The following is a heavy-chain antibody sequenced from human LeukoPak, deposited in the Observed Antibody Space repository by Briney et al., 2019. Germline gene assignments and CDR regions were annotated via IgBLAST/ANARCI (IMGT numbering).Heavy chain of an antibody. CDR2: IYYSGSP. Sequence: PSETLSLTCTVSGGSISSYYWSWIRQPPGKGLEWIGYIYYSGSPNYNPSLKSRVTISVNTSKNQFSLKLSSVTAADTAVYYCASSLISRLDYWGQGTLVTVSS. CDR3: ASSLISRLDY. CDR1: GGSISSYY. J-gene: IGHJ4*02. V-gene: IGHV4-59*01. D-gene: IGHD3-16*02.